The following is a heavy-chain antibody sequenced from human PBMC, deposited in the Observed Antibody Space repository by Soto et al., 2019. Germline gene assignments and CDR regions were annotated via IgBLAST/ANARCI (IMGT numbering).Heavy chain of an antibody. V-gene: IGHV3-15*01. CDR1: GFTFSNAW. Sequence: GGSLRLSCAASGFTFSNAWMSWVRQAPGKGLEWVGRIKSKTDGGTTDYAAPVKGRFTISRDDSKITLYLQMNSLKTEDTAVYYCTTDGEYPWYYYYMDVWGKGTTVTVSS. D-gene: IGHD3-10*01. CDR3: TTDGEYPWYYYYMDV. CDR2: IKSKTDGGTT. J-gene: IGHJ6*03.